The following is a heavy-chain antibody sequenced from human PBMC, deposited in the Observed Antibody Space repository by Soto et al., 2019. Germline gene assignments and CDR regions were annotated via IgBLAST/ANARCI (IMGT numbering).Heavy chain of an antibody. CDR2: IWYDGSNK. CDR3: ARDSPNYGSGSYGGWFDP. V-gene: IGHV3-33*01. CDR1: GFTFSSYG. J-gene: IGHJ5*02. D-gene: IGHD3-10*01. Sequence: QVQLVESGGGVVQPGRSLRLSCAASGFTFSSYGMHWVRQAPGKGLEWVAVIWYDGSNKYYADSVKGRFTISRDNSKNPXXLQMNSLRAEDTAVYYCARDSPNYGSGSYGGWFDPWGQGTLVTVSS.